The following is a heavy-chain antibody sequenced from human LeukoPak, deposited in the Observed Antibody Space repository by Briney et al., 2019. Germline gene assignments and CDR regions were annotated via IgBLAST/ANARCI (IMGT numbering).Heavy chain of an antibody. CDR1: GYSINSAYY. Sequence: SETLSLTCAVSGYSINSAYYWGSIRQPPGKGVEWISSIYHSAISYYNPALKSRVTISVDTSKNQFSLKLNSVTAADTAVYYCARLTPGKNWFDPWGQGTLVTVSS. J-gene: IGHJ5*02. V-gene: IGHV4-38-2*01. D-gene: IGHD3-10*01. CDR3: ARLTPGKNWFDP. CDR2: IYHSAIS.